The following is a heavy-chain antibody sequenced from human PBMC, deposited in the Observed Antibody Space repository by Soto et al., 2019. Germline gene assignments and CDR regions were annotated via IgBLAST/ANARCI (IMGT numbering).Heavy chain of an antibody. J-gene: IGHJ3*02. CDR1: GYSFTSYW. CDR3: ARRGYSYGSPSHDAFDI. V-gene: IGHV5-51*01. D-gene: IGHD5-18*01. CDR2: IYPGDSDT. Sequence: PGEALKISCKGSGYSFTSYWIGWVRQMPGKGLEWMGIIYPGDSDTRYSPSFQGQVTISADKSISTAYLQWSSLKASDTAMYYCARRGYSYGSPSHDAFDIWGQGTMVTVSS.